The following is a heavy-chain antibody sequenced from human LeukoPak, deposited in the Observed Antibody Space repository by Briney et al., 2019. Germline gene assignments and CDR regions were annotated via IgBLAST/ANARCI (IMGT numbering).Heavy chain of an antibody. J-gene: IGHJ6*02. Sequence: ASVKVSCKASGYCFTSYCLSWVRQAPGQGLEWMGWISAHNGNTNYAQKLQGRVTMTTDTSTSTAYMELRSLRSDDTAVYYCARDYYYGMDVWGQGTTVTVSS. CDR2: ISAHNGNT. CDR3: ARDYYYGMDV. CDR1: GYCFTSYC. V-gene: IGHV1-18*01.